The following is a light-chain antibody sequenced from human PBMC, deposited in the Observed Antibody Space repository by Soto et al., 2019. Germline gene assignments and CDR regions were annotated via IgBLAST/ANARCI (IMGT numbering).Light chain of an antibody. Sequence: DIQMTQSPSTLSGSVGDRVTITCRASQDINSYLTWYQQKPGQAPKFLIYAASTLESGVPSRFSGSGSGTEFTLTISSLQPDDFATYYCQQYNIYSWTFGQGTKVDIK. CDR3: QQYNIYSWT. CDR1: QDINSY. V-gene: IGKV1-5*01. CDR2: AAS. J-gene: IGKJ1*01.